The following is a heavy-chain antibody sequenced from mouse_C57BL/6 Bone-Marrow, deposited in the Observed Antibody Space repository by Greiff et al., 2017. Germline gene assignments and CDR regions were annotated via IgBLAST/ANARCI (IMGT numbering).Heavy chain of an antibody. CDR2: IDPENGDT. CDR1: GFNIKDDY. V-gene: IGHV14-4*01. CDR3: TFYYYGSSSYWYFDV. Sequence: VQLKESGAELVRPGASVKLSCTASGFNIKDDYMHWVKQRPEQGLEWIGWIDPENGDTEYASKFQGKATITADTSSNTAYLQLSSLTSEDTAVYYCTFYYYGSSSYWYFDVWGTGTTVTVSS. J-gene: IGHJ1*03. D-gene: IGHD1-1*01.